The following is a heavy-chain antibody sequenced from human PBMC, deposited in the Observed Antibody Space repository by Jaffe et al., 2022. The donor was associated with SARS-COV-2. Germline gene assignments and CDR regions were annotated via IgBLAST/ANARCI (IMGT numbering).Heavy chain of an antibody. D-gene: IGHD1-26*01. CDR1: GFAFSNYN. CDR3: ASDSRGTNDH. J-gene: IGHJ4*02. Sequence: EVQLVESGGGLVQPGGSLRLSCAASGFAFSNYNMHWVRQTPEKGLVWVSRISPDGGSIIYADSVRGRFTISRDNAENMVYLQMNSLRAEDTGLYYCASDSRGTNDHWGQGTLVTVSS. V-gene: IGHV3-74*01. CDR2: ISPDGGSI.